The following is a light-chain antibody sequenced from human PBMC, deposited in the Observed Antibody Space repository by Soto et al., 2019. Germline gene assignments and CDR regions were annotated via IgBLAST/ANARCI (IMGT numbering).Light chain of an antibody. CDR2: QVS. J-gene: IGKJ1*01. Sequence: DVVMTQSPLSLPVTLGQPASISCRSSHGLVFSDGNTFLNWFQQRPGQSPRRLIYQVSKRDSEVPDRFSVSGSGIDFTLQISRVEADDVGVYYCRQGTHWPWTFGQGTRVEIE. CDR1: HGLVFSDGNTF. V-gene: IGKV2-30*01. CDR3: RQGTHWPWT.